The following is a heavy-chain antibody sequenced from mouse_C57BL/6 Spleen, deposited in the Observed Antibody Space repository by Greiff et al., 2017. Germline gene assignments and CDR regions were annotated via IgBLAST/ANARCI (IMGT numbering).Heavy chain of an antibody. Sequence: EVKLMESGPELVKPGASVKIPCKASGYTFTDYNMDWVKQSHGKSLEWIGDINPNNGGTIYNQKFKGKATLTVDKSSSTAYMELRSLTSEDTAVYYCARSSDGYYGFAYWGQGTLVTVSA. CDR2: INPNNGGT. D-gene: IGHD2-3*01. J-gene: IGHJ3*01. CDR3: ARSSDGYYGFAY. V-gene: IGHV1-18*01. CDR1: GYTFTDYN.